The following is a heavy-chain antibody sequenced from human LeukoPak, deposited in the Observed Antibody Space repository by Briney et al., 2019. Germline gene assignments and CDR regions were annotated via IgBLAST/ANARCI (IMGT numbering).Heavy chain of an antibody. V-gene: IGHV3-23*01. CDR2: ISSSGDST. J-gene: IGHJ4*02. CDR1: GFKFSSYS. D-gene: IGHD2-2*01. CDR3: AKASRLGYCSSTSCLAFDY. Sequence: GGSLRLSCAASGFKFSSYSMKWVRQSPGKGLEWVSSISSSGDSTYSADSVKGRFTIPRDNSKNTLYLQMNSLRAEDTAVYYCAKASRLGYCSSTSCLAFDYWGQGTLVTVSS.